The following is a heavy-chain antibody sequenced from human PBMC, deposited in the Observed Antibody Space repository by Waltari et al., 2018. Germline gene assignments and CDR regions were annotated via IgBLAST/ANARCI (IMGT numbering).Heavy chain of an antibody. V-gene: IGHV4-39*02. CDR3: VRDFGDHRTDY. Sequence: QLQLQESGPGLVKSSETLSLTCTVSGGSISSSGYYWGWIRQPPGKGLEWIGTIDYSGNTYYNPSLKSRVTISVDTSKRQFALKLNSVTAADTAVYYCVRDFGDHRTDYWGQGTLVTVSS. J-gene: IGHJ4*02. CDR2: IDYSGNT. CDR1: GGSISSSGYY. D-gene: IGHD4-17*01.